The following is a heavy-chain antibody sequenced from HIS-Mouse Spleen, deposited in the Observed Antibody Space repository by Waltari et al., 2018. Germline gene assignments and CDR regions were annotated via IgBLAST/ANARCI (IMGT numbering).Heavy chain of an antibody. D-gene: IGHD3-16*01. J-gene: IGHJ3*02. CDR3: AKDISRGKGGAFDI. CDR1: GFTFDDYA. Sequence: EVQLVESGGGLVQPGRSLRLSCAASGFTFDDYAMHWVRQAPGKGLEGGSGISWNSGSIGYADSGKGRFTISRDNAKNSLYLQMNSLRAEDTALYYCAKDISRGKGGAFDIWGQGTMVTVSS. CDR2: ISWNSGSI. V-gene: IGHV3-9*01.